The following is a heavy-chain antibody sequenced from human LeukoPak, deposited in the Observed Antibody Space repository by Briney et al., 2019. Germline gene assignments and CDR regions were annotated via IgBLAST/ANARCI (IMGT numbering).Heavy chain of an antibody. CDR1: GFTFSSYA. CDR2: ISGSGDST. Sequence: GGSLRLSCAATGFTFSSYAMNWVRQAPGKGLEWVSAISGSGDSTYYADSVKGRFTISRDNSKNTLYLQMNSLRAEDTAVYYCAKGSSGSFYSHFDYWGQGTLVTVSS. J-gene: IGHJ4*02. CDR3: AKGSSGSFYSHFDY. V-gene: IGHV3-23*01. D-gene: IGHD3-10*01.